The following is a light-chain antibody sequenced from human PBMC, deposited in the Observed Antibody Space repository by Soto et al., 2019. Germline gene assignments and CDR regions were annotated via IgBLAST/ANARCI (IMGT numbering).Light chain of an antibody. Sequence: QPVLTQPPSASGTPGQRVTMSCSGSASNIGSNSGSWYRQVPGTAPKLLIYSDNQRPSGVPDRFSGSKSGTSASLAISGLQSEDEADYYGAAWDDRLNAVVFGGGTKLTVL. V-gene: IGLV1-44*01. CDR1: ASNIGSNS. CDR3: AAWDDRLNAVV. CDR2: SDN. J-gene: IGLJ2*01.